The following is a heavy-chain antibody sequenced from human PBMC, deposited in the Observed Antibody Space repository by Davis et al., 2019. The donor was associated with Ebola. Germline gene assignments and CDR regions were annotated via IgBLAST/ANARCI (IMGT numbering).Heavy chain of an antibody. Sequence: ASVKVSCKASGYTFTSYGISWVRQAPGQGLEWMGIINPSGGSTSYAQKFQGRVTMTRDTSTSTAYMKLTSLRSEDTAVYYCAIGGRAGGFDYWGQGTLVTVSS. J-gene: IGHJ4*02. V-gene: IGHV1-46*01. CDR2: INPSGGST. CDR3: AIGGRAGGFDY. CDR1: GYTFTSYG.